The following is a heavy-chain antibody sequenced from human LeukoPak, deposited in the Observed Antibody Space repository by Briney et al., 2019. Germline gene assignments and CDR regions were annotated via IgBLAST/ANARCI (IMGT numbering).Heavy chain of an antibody. V-gene: IGHV4-4*07. D-gene: IGHD3-22*01. J-gene: IGHJ4*02. CDR3: ARVSPPIDYYDSSGYPLGFDY. CDR2: IYTSGST. CDR1: GGSISSYY. Sequence: PSETLSLTCTVSGGSISSYYWSWIRQPAGKGLEWIGRIYTSGSTNYNPSLKSRVTMSVDTSKNQFSLKLSSVTAADTAVYYCARVSPPIDYYDSSGYPLGFDYWGQGTLVTVSS.